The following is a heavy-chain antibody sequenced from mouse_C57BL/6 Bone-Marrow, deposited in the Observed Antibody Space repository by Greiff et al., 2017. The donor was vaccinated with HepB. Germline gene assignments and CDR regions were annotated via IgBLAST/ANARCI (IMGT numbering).Heavy chain of an antibody. CDR1: GYTFTSYW. V-gene: IGHV1-64*01. CDR3: ARGAENYFDS. Sequence: QVQLQQPGAELVKPGASVKLSCKASGYTFTSYWMHWVKQRPGQGLEWIGMIHPNSGSTNYNEKFKSKATLTVDKSSSTAYMQLSSLTSEDSAVYYCARGAENYFDSWGQGTTLTVSS. CDR2: IHPNSGST. D-gene: IGHD3-3*01. J-gene: IGHJ2*01.